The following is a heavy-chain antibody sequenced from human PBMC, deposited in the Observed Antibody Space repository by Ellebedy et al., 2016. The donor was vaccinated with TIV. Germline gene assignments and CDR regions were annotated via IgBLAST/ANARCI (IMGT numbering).Heavy chain of an antibody. V-gene: IGHV7-4-1*02. CDR2: INTNTGNP. CDR3: ARGAAAGFFWYFDL. Sequence: AASVKVSCKASGGTFSSYTISWVRQAPGQGLEWMGWINTNTGNPTYAQGFTGRFVFSLDTSVSTAYLQISSLKAEDTAVYYCARGAAAGFFWYFDLWGRGTLVTVSS. CDR1: GGTFSSYT. D-gene: IGHD6-13*01. J-gene: IGHJ2*01.